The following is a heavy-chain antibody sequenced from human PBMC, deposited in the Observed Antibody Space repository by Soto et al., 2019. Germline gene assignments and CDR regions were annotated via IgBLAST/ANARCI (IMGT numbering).Heavy chain of an antibody. CDR3: AATWPDDAFHV. J-gene: IGHJ3*01. Sequence: PGGSLRLSCAASGFTFADYPLHWVRQAPGKGLEWVSLIGWDGRDTYYADSVQGRFTISRDNGKNSLFLHMNSLRSDDTAFYYCAATWPDDAFHVWGQGTVVTVSS. V-gene: IGHV3-43*01. CDR2: IGWDGRDT. CDR1: GFTFADYP. D-gene: IGHD1-26*01.